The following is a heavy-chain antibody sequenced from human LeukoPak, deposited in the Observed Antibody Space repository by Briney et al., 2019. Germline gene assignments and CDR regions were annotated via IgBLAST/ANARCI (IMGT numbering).Heavy chain of an antibody. D-gene: IGHD2-2*01. CDR1: GGTFSSYA. CDR2: IIPILGIA. CDR3: ARDSTFCTSINCYSAWFDP. Sequence: SVKVSCKASGGTFSSYAISWVRQAPGQGLEWMGRIIPILGIANYAQKFQGRVTITADKSTSTAYMELSSLRSEDTAVYYCARDSTFCTSINCYSAWFDPWGQGTLVTVSS. J-gene: IGHJ5*02. V-gene: IGHV1-69*04.